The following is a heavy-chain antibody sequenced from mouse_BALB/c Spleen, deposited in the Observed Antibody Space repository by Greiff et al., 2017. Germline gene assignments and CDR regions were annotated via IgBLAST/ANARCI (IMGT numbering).Heavy chain of an antibody. Sequence: QVQLQQSGAELVRPGVSVKISCKGSGYTFTDYAMHWVKQSHAKSLEWIGVISTYYGDASYNQKFKGKATMTVDKSSSTASMELARLTSEDSAIYYCAADYYGSDYWGQGTTLTVSS. D-gene: IGHD1-1*01. CDR3: AADYYGSDY. J-gene: IGHJ2*01. CDR1: GYTFTDYA. CDR2: ISTYYGDA. V-gene: IGHV1S137*01.